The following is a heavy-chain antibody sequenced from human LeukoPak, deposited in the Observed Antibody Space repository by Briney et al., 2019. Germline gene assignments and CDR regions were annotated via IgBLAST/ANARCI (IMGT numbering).Heavy chain of an antibody. CDR3: AGSIAAAGTAGEDWLDP. Sequence: SQTLSLTCAVSGGSISSGGYSWSWIRQPPGKGLEWIGYIYHSGSTYYNPSLKSRVTISVDRSKNQFSLKLSSVTAADTAVYYCAGSIAAAGTAGEDWLDPWGQGTLVTVSS. CDR2: IYHSGST. CDR1: GGSISSGGYS. V-gene: IGHV4-30-2*01. D-gene: IGHD6-13*01. J-gene: IGHJ5*02.